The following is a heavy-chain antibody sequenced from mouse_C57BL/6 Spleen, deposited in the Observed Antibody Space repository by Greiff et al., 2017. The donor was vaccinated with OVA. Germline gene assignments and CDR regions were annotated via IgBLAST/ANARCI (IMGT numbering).Heavy chain of an antibody. D-gene: IGHD2-3*01. CDR3: ARRRLLRPYAMDY. Sequence: QVQLQQPGAELVMPGASVKLSCKASGYTFTSYWMHWVKQRPGQGLEWIGEIDPSDSYTNYNQKFKGKSTLTVDKSSSTAYMQLSSLTSEDSAVYYCARRRLLRPYAMDYWGQGTSVTVSS. J-gene: IGHJ4*01. CDR2: IDPSDSYT. V-gene: IGHV1-69*01. CDR1: GYTFTSYW.